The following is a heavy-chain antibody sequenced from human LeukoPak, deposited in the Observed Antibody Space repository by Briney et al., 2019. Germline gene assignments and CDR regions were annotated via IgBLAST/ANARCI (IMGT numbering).Heavy chain of an antibody. CDR2: INPNSGGA. D-gene: IGHD2-21*01. V-gene: IGHV1-2*02. J-gene: IGHJ4*02. Sequence: ASVKVSCKASGYTFTGYYMHWVRQAPGQGLEWMGWINPNSGGANYAQKFQGRVTMTRDTSISTAYMELSRLRSDDTAVYYCARQMGPYSPFDYWGQGTLVTVSS. CDR3: ARQMGPYSPFDY. CDR1: GYTFTGYY.